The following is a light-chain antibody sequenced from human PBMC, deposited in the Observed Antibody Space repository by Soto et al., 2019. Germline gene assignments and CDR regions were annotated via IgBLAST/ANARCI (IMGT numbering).Light chain of an antibody. J-gene: IGLJ1*01. V-gene: IGLV2-14*01. CDR1: SSDVGGYNY. Sequence: QSALTQPASVSGSPGQSITISCTGTSSDVGGYNYVSWYQQHPGKAPKLMIYDVSNRPSWVSNRFSGSKSGNTASLTISGLQAEYEADYYCSSYTSSSSYVFGTGTKLTVL. CDR2: DVS. CDR3: SSYTSSSSYV.